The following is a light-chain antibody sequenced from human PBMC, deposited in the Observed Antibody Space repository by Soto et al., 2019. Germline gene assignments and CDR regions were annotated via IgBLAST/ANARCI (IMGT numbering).Light chain of an antibody. V-gene: IGKV1-27*01. CDR1: QAIGNY. CDR3: QKYNSGPRT. Sequence: DIQMTQSPSSLSASVGDRVTITCRASQAIGNYLAWYQQKVGEVPKVLIYATSTLQSGVPSRFSGSGSGTDFTLTISSLQPEDVATYYCQKYNSGPRTFGQGTKVDIK. J-gene: IGKJ1*01. CDR2: ATS.